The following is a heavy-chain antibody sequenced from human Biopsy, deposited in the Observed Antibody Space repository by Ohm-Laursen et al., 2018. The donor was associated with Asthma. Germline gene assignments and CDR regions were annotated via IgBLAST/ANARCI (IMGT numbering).Heavy chain of an antibody. CDR1: GFTFSSYV. CDR3: ARGDSSNWSHYYFDY. CDR2: ITGGNDNT. Sequence: SLRLSCSASGFTFSSYVMNWVRQAPGKGLEWVSAITGGNDNTYYADSVRGRFTISRDYSKNTLYLQMHRLRAEDTAVYYCARGDSSNWSHYYFDYWGQGTLVTVSS. D-gene: IGHD3-22*01. V-gene: IGHV3-23*01. J-gene: IGHJ4*02.